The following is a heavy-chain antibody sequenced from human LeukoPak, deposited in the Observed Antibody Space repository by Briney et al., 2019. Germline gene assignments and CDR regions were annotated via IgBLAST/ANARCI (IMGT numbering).Heavy chain of an antibody. CDR3: ARDRYYDSSGYPY. J-gene: IGHJ4*02. CDR1: GFTFSSNY. CDR2: IYSGGST. D-gene: IGHD3-22*01. Sequence: GGSLRLSCAASGFTFSSNYMSWVRQAPGKGLEWVSVIYSGGSTYYADSVKGRFTISRDNSKNTLYLQMNSLRAEDTAVYYCARDRYYDSSGYPYWGQGTLVTVSS. V-gene: IGHV3-66*01.